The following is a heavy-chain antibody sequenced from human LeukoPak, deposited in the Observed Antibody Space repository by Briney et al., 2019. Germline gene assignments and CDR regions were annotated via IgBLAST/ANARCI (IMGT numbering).Heavy chain of an antibody. CDR1: GFTVSSNY. Sequence: GGSLRLSCAASGFTVSSNYMSWVRQAPGKGLEWVSVIYSGGSTYYADSVKGRFTISRDNAKNSLYLQMNSLRAEDTAVYYCARDLGIVVAGINLGYWGQGTLVTVSS. CDR3: ARDLGIVVAGINLGY. CDR2: IYSGGST. V-gene: IGHV3-53*01. J-gene: IGHJ4*02. D-gene: IGHD6-19*01.